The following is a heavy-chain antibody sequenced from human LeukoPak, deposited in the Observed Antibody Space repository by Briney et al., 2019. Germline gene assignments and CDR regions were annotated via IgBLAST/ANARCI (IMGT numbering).Heavy chain of an antibody. CDR2: ISSSSSSTI. Sequence: GGSLRLSCAASGFTFSSYSMNWVRQAPGKGLEWVSYISSSSSSTIYYADSVKGRFTISRDNAKNSLYLQMNSLRAEDTAVYYCARVSSVWQLVARGAIDYWGQGTLVTVSS. CDR1: GFTFSSYS. V-gene: IGHV3-48*01. J-gene: IGHJ4*02. D-gene: IGHD6-6*01. CDR3: ARVSSVWQLVARGAIDY.